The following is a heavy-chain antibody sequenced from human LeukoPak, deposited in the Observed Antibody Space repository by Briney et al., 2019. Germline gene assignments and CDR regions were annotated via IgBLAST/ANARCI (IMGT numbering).Heavy chain of an antibody. CDR2: ISFDGINK. CDR3: ARAGTTVTTPYYYGMDV. J-gene: IGHJ6*02. Sequence: PGGSLRLSCAASGFTFSSFALHWVRQAPGKGLEWVAVISFDGINKYYADSVKGRFTISRDNSKNTLYLQMSSLRAEDAAVYYCARAGTTVTTPYYYGMDVWGQGTTVTVSS. D-gene: IGHD4-17*01. CDR1: GFTFSSFA. V-gene: IGHV3-30-3*01.